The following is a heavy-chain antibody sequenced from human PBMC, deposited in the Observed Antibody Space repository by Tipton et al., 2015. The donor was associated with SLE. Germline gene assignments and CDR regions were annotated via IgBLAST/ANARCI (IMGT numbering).Heavy chain of an antibody. CDR2: RFSGGST. Sequence: GLVKPSETLSLTCGVSGFSISSGYYWGWIRQPPGKGLEWIGSRFSGGSTYYNPSLKSRVTISVDMSKSQFSLNLNLVTAADTAIYYCARRKYYYMDVWGKGATVTVSS. CDR1: GFSISSGYY. CDR3: ARRKYYYMDV. V-gene: IGHV4-38-2*01. J-gene: IGHJ6*03.